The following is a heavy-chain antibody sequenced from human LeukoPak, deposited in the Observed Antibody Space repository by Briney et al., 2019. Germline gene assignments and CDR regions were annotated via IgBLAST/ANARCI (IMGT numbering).Heavy chain of an antibody. CDR1: GFTVSSNY. V-gene: IGHV3-66*01. J-gene: IGHJ4*02. CDR3: ARDRSGYDILTGYYRPYYFDY. CDR2: IYSGGST. D-gene: IGHD3-9*01. Sequence: PGGSLRLSCAASGFTVSSNYMSWVRQAPGKGLEWVSVIYSGGSTYYADSVKGRFTISRDNSKNTLYLQMNSLRAEDTAVYYCARDRSGYDILTGYYRPYYFDYWGQGTLVTVSS.